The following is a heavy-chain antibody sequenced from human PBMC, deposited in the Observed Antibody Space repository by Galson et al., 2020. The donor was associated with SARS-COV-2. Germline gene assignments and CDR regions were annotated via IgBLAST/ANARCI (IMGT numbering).Heavy chain of an antibody. CDR3: AREAGNSWYFDY. Sequence: SETLFLTCNVSSGSISSSRYYWGWIRQPPGRGLEWLGSISSSGTTYYKPSLRSRVTISVDTSKNQFSLKLNSVTAADTAVYYCAREAGNSWYFDYWAQGTLGTVSS. CDR1: SGSISSSRYY. V-gene: IGHV4-39*07. J-gene: IGHJ4*02. CDR2: ISSSGTT. D-gene: IGHD4-4*01.